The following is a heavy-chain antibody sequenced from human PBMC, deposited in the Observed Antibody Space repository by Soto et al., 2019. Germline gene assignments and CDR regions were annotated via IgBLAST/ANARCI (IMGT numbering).Heavy chain of an antibody. D-gene: IGHD2-15*01. CDR3: AREGYCSGGSCYHYFDY. Sequence: GGSLRLSCAASGFTVSSNYMSWVRQAPGKGLEWVSVIYSGGSTYYADSVKGGFTISRDNSKNTLYLQMNSLRAEDTAVYYCAREGYCSGGSCYHYFDYWGQGALVTVSS. CDR1: GFTVSSNY. V-gene: IGHV3-66*01. CDR2: IYSGGST. J-gene: IGHJ4*02.